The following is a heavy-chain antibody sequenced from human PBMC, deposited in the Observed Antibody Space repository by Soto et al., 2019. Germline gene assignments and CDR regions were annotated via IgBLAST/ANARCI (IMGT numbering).Heavy chain of an antibody. CDR3: ARGSTDSYPGSRIFDF. V-gene: IGHV3-23*01. J-gene: IGHJ4*02. CDR1: GITFSSYA. CDR2: ITDTGGDA. D-gene: IGHD3-10*01. Sequence: GSLRLSCAASGITFSSYAMTWVRQAPGEGLQWVSTITDTGGDAKYADSVRGRFVISRDNSKKTLYLQMTSLTAEDSAMYFCARGSTDSYPGSRIFDFWGRGTLVTVSS.